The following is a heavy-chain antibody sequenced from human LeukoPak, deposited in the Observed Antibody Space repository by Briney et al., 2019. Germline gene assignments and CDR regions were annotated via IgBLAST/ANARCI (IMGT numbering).Heavy chain of an antibody. CDR1: GYTFTVYN. V-gene: IGHV1-2*02. CDR2: INPNSGGT. CDR3: ARERSWLDP. J-gene: IGHJ5*02. Sequence: GASVTVSCTASGYTFTVYNMHWVRQAPGQGLEWMGWINPNSGGTNYAQKFQGRVTMTRDTSITTAYMELSRLRSDDTAVYYCARERSWLDPWGQGTLVTVSS.